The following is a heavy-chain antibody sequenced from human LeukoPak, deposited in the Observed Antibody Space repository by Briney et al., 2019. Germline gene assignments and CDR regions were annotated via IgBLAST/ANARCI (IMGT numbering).Heavy chain of an antibody. D-gene: IGHD6-13*01. CDR2: INPDGSEK. J-gene: IGHJ4*02. Sequence: GGSLRLSCAASGFTFSYFWMSWVRQAPGKGLEWVANINPDGSEKNYVDSVKGRFTISRDSAKNSLYLQMNSLRAEDTAVYYCARDLMGIAYRGAFYYWGQGTLVTVSS. V-gene: IGHV3-7*03. CDR3: ARDLMGIAYRGAFYY. CDR1: GFTFSYFW.